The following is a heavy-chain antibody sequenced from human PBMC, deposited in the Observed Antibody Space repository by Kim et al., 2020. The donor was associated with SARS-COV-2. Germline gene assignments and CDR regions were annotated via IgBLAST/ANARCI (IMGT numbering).Heavy chain of an antibody. CDR1: GFTFSSYD. V-gene: IGHV3-13*04. Sequence: GGSLRLSCAASGFTFSSYDMHWVRQAPGKGLEWVSAIGTAGDTYYPGSVKGRFTISRENAKNSLYLQMNSLRAGDTAVYYCARFGGYPGGYYYGMDVWGQGTTVTVSS. CDR3: ARFGGYPGGYYYGMDV. J-gene: IGHJ6*02. D-gene: IGHD5-12*01. CDR2: IGTAGDT.